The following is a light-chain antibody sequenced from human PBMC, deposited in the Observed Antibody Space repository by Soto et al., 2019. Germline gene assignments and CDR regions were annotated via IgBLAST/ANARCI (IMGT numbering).Light chain of an antibody. CDR3: QQYATSPT. CDR2: GAS. CDR1: QSVSSN. Sequence: EVVMTHSPATLSMSPGESATLSCRASQSVSSNLAWYQQKPGQAPRLLFYGASTRATGIPDRFSGSGSGTDFTLTITRLEPEDFAVYYCQQYATSPTFGQGTKVDIK. J-gene: IGKJ1*01. V-gene: IGKV3-20*01.